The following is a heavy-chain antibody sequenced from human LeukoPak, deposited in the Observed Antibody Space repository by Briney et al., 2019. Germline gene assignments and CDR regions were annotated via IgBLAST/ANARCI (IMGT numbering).Heavy chain of an antibody. Sequence: GGSLRLSCAVSGITLSNYGMSWVRQAPGKGLEWVAGISDSGGSTNYADSVKRRFTISRDNPKNTLYLQMNSLRAEDTAVYFCAKRGVVIRVILVGFHKEAYYFDSWGQGALVTVSS. CDR3: AKRGVVIRVILVGFHKEAYYFDS. D-gene: IGHD3-22*01. V-gene: IGHV3-23*01. J-gene: IGHJ4*02. CDR2: ISDSGGST. CDR1: GITLSNYG.